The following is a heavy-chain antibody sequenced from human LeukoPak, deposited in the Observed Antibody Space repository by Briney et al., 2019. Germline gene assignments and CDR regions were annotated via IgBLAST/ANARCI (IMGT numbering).Heavy chain of an antibody. CDR3: ATAQVAAGTSGGGIDY. V-gene: IGHV1-8*01. Sequence: SSVKVSSKASGYTFTSYDINWVRQATGQGLEWMGWMNPNSGNTGYAQKFQGRVTMTRNASISTAYMELSSLRSEDTAVYYCATAQVAAGTSGGGIDYWGQGTLVTVSS. D-gene: IGHD6-13*01. CDR1: GYTFTSYD. J-gene: IGHJ4*02. CDR2: MNPNSGNT.